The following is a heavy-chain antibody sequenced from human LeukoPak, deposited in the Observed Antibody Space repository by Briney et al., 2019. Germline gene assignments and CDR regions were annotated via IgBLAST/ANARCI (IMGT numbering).Heavy chain of an antibody. CDR1: GYTFTSYG. J-gene: IGHJ4*02. Sequence: ASVKVSCKASGYTFTSYGISWVGQAPGQGREWMGWISAYNGNTNYAQKLQGRVTMTTDTSTSTAYMELRSLRSDDTAVYYCARDGIAVAGTWDDYWGQGTLVTVSS. D-gene: IGHD6-19*01. CDR3: ARDGIAVAGTWDDY. CDR2: ISAYNGNT. V-gene: IGHV1-18*01.